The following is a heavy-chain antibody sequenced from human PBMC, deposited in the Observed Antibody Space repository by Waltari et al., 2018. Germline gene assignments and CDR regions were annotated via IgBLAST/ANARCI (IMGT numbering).Heavy chain of an antibody. V-gene: IGHV1-69*13. D-gene: IGHD5-12*01. CDR2: IIPIFGTA. J-gene: IGHJ4*02. CDR1: GGTFSSYA. Sequence: QVQLVQSGAEVKKPWSSVKVSCKASGGTFSSYAISWVRQAPGQWLELMGGIIPIFGTANYAQKFQGRVTITADESTSTAYMELSSLRSEDTAVYYCATHPTEMATIYYWGQGTLVTVSS. CDR3: ATHPTEMATIYY.